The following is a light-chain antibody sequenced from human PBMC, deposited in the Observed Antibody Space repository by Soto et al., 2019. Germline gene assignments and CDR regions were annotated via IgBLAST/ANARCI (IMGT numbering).Light chain of an antibody. CDR2: GVV. Sequence: ALTQPRSVSGSPGQSVTISCTGTGNDVGAYNYVSWYQQHPGRPPKLLIYGVVRWPSGVPDRFSGSKSGNTASLTISGLQAEDEADYFCCSYAGGYTYLFGTGTKLTVL. CDR3: CSYAGGYTYL. CDR1: GNDVGAYNY. V-gene: IGLV2-11*01. J-gene: IGLJ1*01.